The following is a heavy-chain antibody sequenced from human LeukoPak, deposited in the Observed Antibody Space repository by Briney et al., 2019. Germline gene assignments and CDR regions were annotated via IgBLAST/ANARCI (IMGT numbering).Heavy chain of an antibody. CDR2: INTNTGNP. Sequence: VASVKVSCKASGYTFTRYAMNWVRQAPGQGLEWMGWINTNTGNPTYAQGFTGRFVFSLDTSVSTAYLQINSLKAEDTAAYYCARGGKEMATINLFDYWGQGTLVTVSS. CDR3: ARGGKEMATINLFDY. CDR1: GYTFTRYA. D-gene: IGHD5-24*01. J-gene: IGHJ4*02. V-gene: IGHV7-4-1*02.